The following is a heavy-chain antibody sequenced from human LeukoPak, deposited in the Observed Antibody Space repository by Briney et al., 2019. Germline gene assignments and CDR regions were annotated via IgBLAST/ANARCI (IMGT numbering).Heavy chain of an antibody. V-gene: IGHV4-34*09. Sequence: SETLSLTCAVYGGSFSGYYWSWIRQLPGKGLEWIGYIYYSGSTYYNPSLKSRVTVSVDTSKNQFSLKLSSVTAADTAVYYCARSHVVVPAAIYWFDPWGQGTLVTVSS. J-gene: IGHJ5*02. CDR2: IYYSGST. D-gene: IGHD2-2*01. CDR3: ARSHVVVPAAIYWFDP. CDR1: GGSFSGYY.